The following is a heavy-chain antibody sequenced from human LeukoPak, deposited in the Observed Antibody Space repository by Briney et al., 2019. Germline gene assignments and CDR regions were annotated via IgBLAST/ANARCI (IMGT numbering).Heavy chain of an antibody. D-gene: IGHD3-16*01. Sequence: AGGSLRLSCAASGFTFSSYGMHWVRQAPGKGLEWVAVISYDGSNKYYADSVKGRFTISRDNSKNTLYLQMNSLRAEDTAVYYCARAVFTFGDYGPLIYWGQGTLVTVSS. CDR1: GFTFSSYG. J-gene: IGHJ4*02. CDR3: ARAVFTFGDYGPLIY. CDR2: ISYDGSNK. V-gene: IGHV3-30*03.